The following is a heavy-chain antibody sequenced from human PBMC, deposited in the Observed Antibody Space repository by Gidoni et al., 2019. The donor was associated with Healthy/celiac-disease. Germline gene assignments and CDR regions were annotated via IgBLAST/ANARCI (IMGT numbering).Heavy chain of an antibody. CDR2: ISTYNGNT. CDR1: GYTFTSYG. Sequence: QVQLVQSGAEVKKTGASAKVSCKASGYTFTSYGISWVRQAPGQGLEWMGWISTYNGNTNYAQKLQGRVTMTTDTSTSTAYMELRSLRSDDTAVYYCARDRIDRPDGSGRGGMDVWGQGTTVTVSS. CDR3: ARDRIDRPDGSGRGGMDV. D-gene: IGHD3-10*01. J-gene: IGHJ6*02. V-gene: IGHV1-18*01.